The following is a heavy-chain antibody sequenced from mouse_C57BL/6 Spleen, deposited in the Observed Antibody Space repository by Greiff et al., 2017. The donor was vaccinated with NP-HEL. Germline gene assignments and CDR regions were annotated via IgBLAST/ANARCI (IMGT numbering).Heavy chain of an antibody. Sequence: VQLQQSGAELVKPGASVKISCKASGYAFSSYWMNWVKQRPGKGLEWIGQIYPGDGDTNYNGKFKGKATLTADKSSSTAYMQLSSLTSEDSAVYFCASTYYSNGYWYFDVWGTGTTVTVSS. CDR3: ASTYYSNGYWYFDV. D-gene: IGHD2-5*01. J-gene: IGHJ1*03. V-gene: IGHV1-80*01. CDR1: GYAFSSYW. CDR2: IYPGDGDT.